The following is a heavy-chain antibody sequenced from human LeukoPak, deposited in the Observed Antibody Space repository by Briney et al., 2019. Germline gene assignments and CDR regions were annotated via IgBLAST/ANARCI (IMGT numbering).Heavy chain of an antibody. CDR1: GYTFTPYF. J-gene: IGHJ5*02. V-gene: IGHV1-46*01. D-gene: IGHD1-1*01. CDR2: INPTGGTT. Sequence: GASVKVSCKASGYTFTPYFTHWVRQAPGQGLEWRGIINPTGGTTTCAQKLQGSVPVPGDMSTSSVYVELSPLISGDTAVYYCARDRVIVGGSATYNFDPSGQGTLVTVSS. CDR3: ARDRVIVGGSATYNFDP.